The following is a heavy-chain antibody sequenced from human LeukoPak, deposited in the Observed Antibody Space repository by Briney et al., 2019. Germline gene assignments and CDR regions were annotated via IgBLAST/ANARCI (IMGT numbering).Heavy chain of an antibody. J-gene: IGHJ4*02. CDR1: GFTFSSYA. D-gene: IGHD4-17*01. Sequence: GGSLRLSCAASGFTFSSYAMHWVRQPPGKGLEWVAVISYDGSNKYYAYSVKGRFTISRDNSKNKLYLQMNSLRAEDTAVYYCARGSKSYGDYIRSRIHYFDYWGQGTLVTVSS. V-gene: IGHV3-30*04. CDR3: ARGSKSYGDYIRSRIHYFDY. CDR2: ISYDGSNK.